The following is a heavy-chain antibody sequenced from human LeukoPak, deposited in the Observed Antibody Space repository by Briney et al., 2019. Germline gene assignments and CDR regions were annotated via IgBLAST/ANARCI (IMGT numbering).Heavy chain of an antibody. CDR2: ISSSSSYI. D-gene: IGHD3-10*01. J-gene: IGHJ5*02. Sequence: PGGSLRLSCAASGFTFSSYSMNWVRQAPGKGLEWVSSISSSSSYISYADSVKGRFTISRDNAKKSLYLQMNSLRAEDTAVYYCARDMVRGVISISLTKDWFDPWGQGTLVTVSS. CDR1: GFTFSSYS. CDR3: ARDMVRGVISISLTKDWFDP. V-gene: IGHV3-21*01.